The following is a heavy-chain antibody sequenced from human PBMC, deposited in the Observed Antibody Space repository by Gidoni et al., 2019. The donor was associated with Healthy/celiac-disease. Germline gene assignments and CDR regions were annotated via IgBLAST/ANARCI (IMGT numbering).Heavy chain of an antibody. D-gene: IGHD4-17*01. V-gene: IGHV4-59*08. J-gene: IGHJ4*02. CDR3: ARTTTVTTLDY. CDR2: IYYSGST. Sequence: QVQLQESGPGLVTPSETLSLTCTVSGGSISSYYWSWIRQPPGKGLEWIGYIYYSGSTNYNPSLKSRVTISVDTSKNQFSLKLSSVTAADTAVYYCARTTTVTTLDYWGQGTLVTVSS. CDR1: GGSISSYY.